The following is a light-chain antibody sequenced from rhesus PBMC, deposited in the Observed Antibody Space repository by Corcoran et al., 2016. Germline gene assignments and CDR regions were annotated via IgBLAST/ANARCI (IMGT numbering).Light chain of an antibody. V-gene: IGKV1-25*01. J-gene: IGKJ4*01. CDR3: QQHNSYPLT. CDR1: QGISKY. Sequence: DIQMTQSPSSLSASVGDTVTITCKASQGISKYLAWYQQKPGKAPKLLIYDSSTLENGVPSRFSGSGFGTEFTLTISSLQPEDFATYYCQQHNSYPLTVGGGTKVEVK. CDR2: DSS.